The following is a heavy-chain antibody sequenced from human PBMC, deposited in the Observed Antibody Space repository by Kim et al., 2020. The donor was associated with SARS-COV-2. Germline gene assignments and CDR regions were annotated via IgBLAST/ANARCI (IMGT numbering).Heavy chain of an antibody. D-gene: IGHD6-19*01. V-gene: IGHV6-1*01. J-gene: IGHJ4*02. Sequence: DYAVSVKSRITIHPDTSKNQFSLQLNSVTPEDTAVYYCARDQIAVAGSFDYWGQGTLVTVSS. CDR3: ARDQIAVAGSFDY.